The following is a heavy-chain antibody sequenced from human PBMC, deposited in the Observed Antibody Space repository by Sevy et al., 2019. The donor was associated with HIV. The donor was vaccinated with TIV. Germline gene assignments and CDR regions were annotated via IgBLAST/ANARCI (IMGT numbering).Heavy chain of an antibody. CDR1: GFTFSSYS. V-gene: IGHV3-48*01. CDR2: ISSSSSTI. D-gene: IGHD3-10*01. J-gene: IGHJ3*02. CDR3: ARDQAYYGSRSYYKGSAFDI. Sequence: GGSLRLSCAASGFTFSSYSMNWVRQAPGKGLEWVSYISSSSSTIYYAHSVKGRFTISRDNAKNLLYLQMNSLRAEDTAVYYCARDQAYYGSRSYYKGSAFDIWGQGTMVTVSS.